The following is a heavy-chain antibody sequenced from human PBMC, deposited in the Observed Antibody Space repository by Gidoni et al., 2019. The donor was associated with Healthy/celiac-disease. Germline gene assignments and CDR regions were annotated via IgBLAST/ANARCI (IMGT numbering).Heavy chain of an antibody. J-gene: IGHJ4*02. Sequence: EVQLVESGGGLVKPGGSLRLSCAASGFTFSSYSMNWVRQAPGKGLEWVSSISSSSSYIYYADAVKGRFTISRDNAKNSLYLQMNSLRAEDTAVYYCARDRGTVVVVAAPTYFDYWGQGTLVTVSS. CDR1: GFTFSSYS. V-gene: IGHV3-21*01. CDR3: ARDRGTVVVVAAPTYFDY. D-gene: IGHD2-15*01. CDR2: ISSSSSYI.